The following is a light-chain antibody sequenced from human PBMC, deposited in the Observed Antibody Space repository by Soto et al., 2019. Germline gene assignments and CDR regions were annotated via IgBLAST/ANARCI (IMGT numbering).Light chain of an antibody. CDR2: AAS. CDR1: QGIRND. V-gene: IGKV1-6*01. CDR3: LQDYNYPWT. J-gene: IGKJ1*01. Sequence: AIQMTQSPSSLSASVGDRVTITCRASQGIRNDLGWYQQKPGKAPKLMIYAASSLQSGVPSRFRGSGSGTDFTLTISSLQPEDFATYYCLQDYNYPWTFGQGTKVVIK.